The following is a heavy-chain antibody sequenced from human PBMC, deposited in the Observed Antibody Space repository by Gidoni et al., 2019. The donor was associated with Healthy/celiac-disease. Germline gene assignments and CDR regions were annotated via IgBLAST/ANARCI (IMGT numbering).Heavy chain of an antibody. J-gene: IGHJ4*02. D-gene: IGHD5-18*01. Sequence: EVQLVESGGGLVQPGGSLKLSCAASGFTFSGSAMHWVREAAGKGLELVGRIRSKANSYATAYAASVIGRFTISRDDSKNTAYLQMNGLKTEDTAVYYCTRQHGYTDYWGQGTLVTVSS. V-gene: IGHV3-73*02. CDR3: TRQHGYTDY. CDR1: GFTFSGSA. CDR2: IRSKANSYAT.